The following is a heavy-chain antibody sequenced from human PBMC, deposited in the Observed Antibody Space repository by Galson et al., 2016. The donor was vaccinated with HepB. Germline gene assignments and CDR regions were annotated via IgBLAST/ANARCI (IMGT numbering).Heavy chain of an antibody. CDR1: GDSVSSNIAA. CDR3: ARATQGEFSFLIDY. CDR2: TYCRSKCDN. V-gene: IGHV6-1*01. D-gene: IGHD3-16*02. J-gene: IGHJ4*01. Sequence: CAISGDSVSSNIAAWNWIRQSPSRGLEWLGRTYCRSKCDNDYAVSVKSRITINPDTSKNQLSLQLTSVTPEDTAVYYCARATQGEFSFLIDYSGHGTLVTVSS.